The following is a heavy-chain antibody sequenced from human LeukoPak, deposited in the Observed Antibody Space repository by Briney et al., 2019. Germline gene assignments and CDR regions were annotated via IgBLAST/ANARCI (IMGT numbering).Heavy chain of an antibody. D-gene: IGHD2-21*01. CDR2: ISSSSSTI. CDR1: GFTFSSYS. J-gene: IGHJ5*02. Sequence: GGSLRLSCAASGFTFSSYSMNWVRQAPGRGLEWVSYISSSSSTIYYADSVKGRSTTSRENAKNSLYPQMNSMTAEDTAVYYCASGGGYWHFDPWGRGTLVTVSS. V-gene: IGHV3-48*01. CDR3: ASGGGYWHFDP.